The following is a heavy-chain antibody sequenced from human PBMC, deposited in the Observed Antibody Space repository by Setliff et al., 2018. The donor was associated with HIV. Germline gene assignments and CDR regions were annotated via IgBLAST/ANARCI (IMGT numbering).Heavy chain of an antibody. CDR3: ARGDGTKYYYYYYMDV. V-gene: IGHV4-59*01. D-gene: IGHD1-7*01. CDR2: TYYSGST. CDR1: GGSISSYY. Sequence: PSETLSLTCTVSGGSISSYYWSWIRQPPGKGLEWIGYTYYSGSTSYNPSLKSRVTISVDTSKNQFSLKLSSVTAADTAVYYCARGDGTKYYYYYYMDVWGKGTTVTVSS. J-gene: IGHJ6*03.